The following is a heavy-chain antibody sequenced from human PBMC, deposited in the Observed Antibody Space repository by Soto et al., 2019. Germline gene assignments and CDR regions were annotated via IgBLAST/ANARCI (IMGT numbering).Heavy chain of an antibody. J-gene: IGHJ4*02. CDR3: ADPKRAFGELLSY. CDR2: IYPGDSDT. Sequence: GEAVKRSGKGCGYSLTSSWIGWVRQMPGKGLEWMGIIYPGDSDTRYSPSFQGQVTISADKSISTAYLQWSSLKASDTAMYYCADPKRAFGELLSYRGKGTLVPVSS. CDR1: GYSLTSSW. V-gene: IGHV5-51*01. D-gene: IGHD3-10*01.